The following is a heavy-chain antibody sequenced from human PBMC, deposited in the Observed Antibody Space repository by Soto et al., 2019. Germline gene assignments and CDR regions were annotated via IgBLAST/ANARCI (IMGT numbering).Heavy chain of an antibody. D-gene: IGHD5-12*01. J-gene: IGHJ3*02. CDR3: AREMATMGGPFDI. Sequence: PGGSLRLSCAASGFTFSSYGMHWVRQAPGKGLEWVAVIWYDGSNKYYADSVKGRFTISRDNSKNTLYLQMNSLRAEDTAVYYCAREMATMGGPFDIWGQGTMVTVSS. CDR2: IWYDGSNK. CDR1: GFTFSSYG. V-gene: IGHV3-33*01.